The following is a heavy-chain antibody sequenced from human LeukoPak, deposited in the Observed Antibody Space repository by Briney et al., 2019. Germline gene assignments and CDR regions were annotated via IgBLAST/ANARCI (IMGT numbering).Heavy chain of an antibody. Sequence: SETLSLTCAVYGGSFSGYYWSWVRQPPGKGLEWIGEINHSGSTNYNPSLKSRVTISVDTSKNQFSLKLSSVTAADTPVYYCAARYYDFWSGYYTGDYWRQATLVTVSS. V-gene: IGHV4-34*01. CDR1: GGSFSGYY. CDR3: AARYYDFWSGYYTGDY. J-gene: IGHJ4*02. D-gene: IGHD3-3*01. CDR2: INHSGST.